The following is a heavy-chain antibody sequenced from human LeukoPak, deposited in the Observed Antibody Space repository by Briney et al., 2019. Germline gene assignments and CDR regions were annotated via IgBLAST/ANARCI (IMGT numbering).Heavy chain of an antibody. CDR3: ARGARDISGSAATFPLDY. V-gene: IGHV1-69*10. Sequence: ASVKVSCKTSGGTFNNYNIVWVRQAPGRGLEWMGGIFPIVGLTNYAQKLQGRVTITADKFTSTAYMELTSLTSEDTAMYFCARGARDISGSAATFPLDYWGQGTLVTVPS. D-gene: IGHD1-26*01. J-gene: IGHJ4*02. CDR1: GGTFNNYN. CDR2: IFPIVGLT.